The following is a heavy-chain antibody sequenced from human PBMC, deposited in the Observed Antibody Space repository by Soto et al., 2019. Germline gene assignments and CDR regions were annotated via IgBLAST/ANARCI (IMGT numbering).Heavy chain of an antibody. CDR3: ARVNLPSMVRRVLVHNWFDP. CDR2: IYYSGST. J-gene: IGHJ5*01. D-gene: IGHD3-10*01. CDR1: GGSISSYY. V-gene: IGHV4-59*01. Sequence: SETLSLTCTVSGGSISSYYWSWIRQPPGKGLEWIGYIYYSGSTNYNPSLKSLVTISVDTSKNQFSLKLSSVTAADTAVYYCARVNLPSMVRRVLVHNWFDPSGQGTLVTVSS.